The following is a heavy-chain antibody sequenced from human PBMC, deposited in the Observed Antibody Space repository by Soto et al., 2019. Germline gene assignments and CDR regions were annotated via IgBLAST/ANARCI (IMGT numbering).Heavy chain of an antibody. CDR1: GFTFSTYA. CDR2: ISYDGSNK. V-gene: IGHV3-30-3*01. CDR3: AGGPYSGSGNFDY. Sequence: QVQLVESGGGVVQPGRSLRLSCAASGFTFSTYAMHWVRQAPGKGLEWVALISYDGSNKYYADSVKGRFTISRDNSKNTLYLQMNSLRAEDTAVYYCAGGPYSGSGNFDYWGQGTLVTVSS. D-gene: IGHD5-12*01. J-gene: IGHJ4*02.